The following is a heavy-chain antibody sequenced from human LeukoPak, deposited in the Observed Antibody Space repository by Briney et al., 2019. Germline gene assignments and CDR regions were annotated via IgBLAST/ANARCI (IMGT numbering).Heavy chain of an antibody. CDR1: GLTFSSHW. CDR3: ASSGSYRFDY. CDR2: ITNDGSST. D-gene: IGHD1-26*01. J-gene: IGHJ4*02. V-gene: IGHV3-74*01. Sequence: GGSLRLSCAASGLTFSSHWMHWVRQAPGKGLVWVSRITNDGSSTTYADSVKGRFTISRDNAKNMLYLQVNSLRAEDTAVYYRASSGSYRFDYWGQGTLVTVSS.